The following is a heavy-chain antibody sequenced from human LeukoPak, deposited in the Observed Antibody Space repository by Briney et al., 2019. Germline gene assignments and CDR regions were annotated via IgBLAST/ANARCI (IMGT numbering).Heavy chain of an antibody. Sequence: GSLRLSCAASGFTFSDYYMSWIRQAPRKGLEWVSYISSSSSYTNYADSVKGRFTISRDNAKNSLYLQMNSLRAEDTAVYYCARAFDFGGRNWYFDLWGRGTLVTVSS. J-gene: IGHJ2*01. CDR3: ARAFDFGGRNWYFDL. CDR2: ISSSSSYT. V-gene: IGHV3-11*06. D-gene: IGHD4-23*01. CDR1: GFTFSDYY.